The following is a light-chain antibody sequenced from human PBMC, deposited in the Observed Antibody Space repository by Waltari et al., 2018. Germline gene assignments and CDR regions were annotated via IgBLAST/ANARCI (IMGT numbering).Light chain of an antibody. CDR2: DAS. J-gene: IGKJ1*01. CDR3: QQRSHWWT. CDR1: QSVGSY. V-gene: IGKV3-11*01. Sequence: EIVLTQSPVTLSLSPGERATLSCSASQSVGSYLAWYHQRLGQPPRLLIFDASKRATGIAARFSGSGSETDFTLTISGLEPEDFAVYYCQQRSHWWTFGQGTKVEIK.